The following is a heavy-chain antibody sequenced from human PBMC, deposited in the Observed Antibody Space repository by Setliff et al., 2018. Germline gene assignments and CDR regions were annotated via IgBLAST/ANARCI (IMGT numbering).Heavy chain of an antibody. V-gene: IGHV4-4*08. Sequence: SETLSLTCTVSGGSISSYYWIWIRQPPGKGLEWIGYIYSSGRTNYNPSLKSRVTLSVDTSNNQFSLKVSSVTAADTAIYYCVLGARDAFDIWGRGTMVTVSS. CDR2: IYSSGRT. D-gene: IGHD2-15*01. CDR3: VLGARDAFDI. J-gene: IGHJ3*02. CDR1: GGSISSYY.